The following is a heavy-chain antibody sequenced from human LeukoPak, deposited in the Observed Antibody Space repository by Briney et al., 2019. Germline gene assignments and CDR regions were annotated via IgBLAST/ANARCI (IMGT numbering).Heavy chain of an antibody. J-gene: IGHJ6*02. D-gene: IGHD6-13*01. CDR3: ARDGIAAAGTGGYYYYGMDV. CDR2: IYYSGST. CDR1: GGSISSYY. Sequence: SETLSLTCTVSGGSISSYYWSWIRQPPGKGLEWIGYIYYSGSTNYNPSLKSRVTISVDTSKNQFSLKLSSVTAADTAVYYCARDGIAAAGTGGYYYYGMDVWGQGTTVTVSS. V-gene: IGHV4-59*01.